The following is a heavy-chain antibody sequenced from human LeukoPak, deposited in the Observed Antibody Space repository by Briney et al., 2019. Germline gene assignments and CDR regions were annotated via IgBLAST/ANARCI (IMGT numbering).Heavy chain of an antibody. D-gene: IGHD7-27*01. CDR3: ARGSLGYYFDY. J-gene: IGHJ4*02. CDR1: GFTFSSFA. CDR2: ISYDGSNK. V-gene: IGHV3-30-3*01. Sequence: GGSLRLSCAASGFTFSSFALHWVHQAPGKGLEWVAVISYDGSNKYSADSVKGRFTISRDNSKNTLYLQMNSLRVEDTAVYYCARGSLGYYFDYWGQGTLVTVSS.